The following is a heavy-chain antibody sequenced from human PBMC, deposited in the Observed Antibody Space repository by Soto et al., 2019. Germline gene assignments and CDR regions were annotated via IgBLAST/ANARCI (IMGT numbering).Heavy chain of an antibody. CDR1: GFTFSSYG. CDR3: AKQYYYDSSGYLNDAFDI. Sequence: QVQLVESGGGVVQPGRSLRLSCAASGFTFSSYGMHWVRQAPGKGLEWEAVISYDGSNKYYADSVKGRFTISRDNSKNTLYLQMNSLRAEDTAVYYCAKQYYYDSSGYLNDAFDIWGQGTMVTVSS. D-gene: IGHD3-22*01. CDR2: ISYDGSNK. V-gene: IGHV3-30*18. J-gene: IGHJ3*02.